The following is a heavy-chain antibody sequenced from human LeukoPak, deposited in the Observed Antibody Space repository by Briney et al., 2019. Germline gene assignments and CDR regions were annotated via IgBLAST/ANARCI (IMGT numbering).Heavy chain of an antibody. CDR2: IYPGDSDT. D-gene: IGHD1-26*01. Sequence: PGESLKISCKGSGYSFTSHWIGWVRQMPGKGLEWMGIIYPGDSDTRYSPSFQGQVTISADKSISPAYLPWSSLKASATAMYYCARGGKEGGSSSDYFDYWGQGTLVTVSP. CDR3: ARGGKEGGSSSDYFDY. CDR1: GYSFTSHW. J-gene: IGHJ4*02. V-gene: IGHV5-51*01.